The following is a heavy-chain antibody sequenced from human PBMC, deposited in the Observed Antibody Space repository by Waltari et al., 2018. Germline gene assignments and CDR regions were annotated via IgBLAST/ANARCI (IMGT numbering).Heavy chain of an antibody. CDR2: IYHSGST. V-gene: IGHV4-38-2*01. CDR3: ARQEDYLFDY. J-gene: IGHJ4*02. D-gene: IGHD4-17*01. CDR1: GYSISSGYY. Sequence: QVQLQESGPGLVKPSETLSLTCAVSGYSISSGYYWGWIRQPPGKGLEWIGSIYHSGSTYYNPSLKSRVTISVDTSKNQFSLKLSSVTAADTAVYYCARQEDYLFDYWGQGTLVTVSS.